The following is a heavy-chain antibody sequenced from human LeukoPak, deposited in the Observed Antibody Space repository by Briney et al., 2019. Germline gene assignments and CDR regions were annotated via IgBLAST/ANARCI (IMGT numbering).Heavy chain of an antibody. CDR2: IRYDGSNK. V-gene: IGHV3-30*02. CDR1: GFTFSSYG. D-gene: IGHD5-18*01. CDR3: AKSRRMVTGAFDY. Sequence: GGSLRLSCAASGFTFSSYGMHWVRQAPGKGLEWVAFIRYDGSNKYYADSVKGRFTISRDNSKNTLYLQMNSLRAEDTAVYYCAKSRRMVTGAFDYWGQGTLVTVSS. J-gene: IGHJ4*02.